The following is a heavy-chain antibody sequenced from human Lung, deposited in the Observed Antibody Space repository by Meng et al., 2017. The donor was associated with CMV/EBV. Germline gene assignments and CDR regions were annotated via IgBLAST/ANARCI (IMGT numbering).Heavy chain of an antibody. D-gene: IGHD2-15*01. Sequence: GESXKISCAASGFTFSSYAMSWVRQAPGKGLEWVSVIYSGGSSTYYADSVKGRFTISRDNSKNTLYLQMNSLRAEDTAVYYCAKDHRARYCSGGSCYYYYGMDVWGQGTTVTVSS. J-gene: IGHJ6*02. V-gene: IGHV3-23*03. CDR2: IYSGGSST. CDR1: GFTFSSYA. CDR3: AKDHRARYCSGGSCYYYYGMDV.